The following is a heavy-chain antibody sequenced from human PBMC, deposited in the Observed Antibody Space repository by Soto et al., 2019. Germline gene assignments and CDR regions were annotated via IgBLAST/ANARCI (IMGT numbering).Heavy chain of an antibody. CDR2: IDPSDSYT. CDR3: ARYGGNSDMDYYYGMDV. D-gene: IGHD2-21*02. V-gene: IGHV5-10-1*01. CDR1: GYSFTSYW. Sequence: LGESLKISCKGSGYSFTSYWISWVRQMPGKGLEWMGRIDPSDSYTNYSPSFQGHVTISADKSISTAYLQWSSLKASDTAMYYCARYGGNSDMDYYYGMDVWGQGTTVTVSS. J-gene: IGHJ6*02.